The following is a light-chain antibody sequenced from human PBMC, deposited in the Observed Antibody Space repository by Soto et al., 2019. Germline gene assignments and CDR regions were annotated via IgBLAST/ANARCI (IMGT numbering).Light chain of an antibody. CDR2: DAS. V-gene: IGKV3-11*01. J-gene: IGKJ1*01. Sequence: EIVVTQSPATLSVSPGERATLSCSASQSVSILLAWYQQKPGQHPRLLIYDASTRATGVPARFSGSGSGTDFTLTISRLAPEDFAVYSCQQRSNWRGKLGQGTKVDIK. CDR3: QQRSNWRGK. CDR1: QSVSIL.